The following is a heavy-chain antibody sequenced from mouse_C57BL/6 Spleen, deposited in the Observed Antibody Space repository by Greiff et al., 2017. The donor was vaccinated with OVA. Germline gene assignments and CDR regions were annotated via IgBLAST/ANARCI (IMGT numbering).Heavy chain of an antibody. CDR3: ARKSFAY. CDR1: GYTFTSYW. Sequence: VQLQQPGAELVRPGTSVKLSCKASGYTFTSYWMHWVKQRPGQGLEWIGVIDPSDSYTNYNQKFKGKATLTVDTSSSTAYMQLSSLTSEDSAVYYCARKSFAYWGQGTLVTVSA. V-gene: IGHV1-59*01. J-gene: IGHJ3*01. CDR2: IDPSDSYT.